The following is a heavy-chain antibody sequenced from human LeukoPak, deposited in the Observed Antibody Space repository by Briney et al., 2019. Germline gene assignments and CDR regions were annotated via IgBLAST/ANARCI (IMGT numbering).Heavy chain of an antibody. CDR1: GGSISSSSYS. CDR3: WAIVTTIKLDF. J-gene: IGHJ4*02. CDR2: VSHSGSI. V-gene: IGHV4-39*01. D-gene: IGHD5-12*01. Sequence: PSETLSLTCTVSGGSISSSSYSWGWIRQPPGKGLEWIGSVSHSGSINYDPSLKNRVTISVDTSKNQFSLKLSSVTAADTAVYYCWAIVTTIKLDFWGQGTLVTVSS.